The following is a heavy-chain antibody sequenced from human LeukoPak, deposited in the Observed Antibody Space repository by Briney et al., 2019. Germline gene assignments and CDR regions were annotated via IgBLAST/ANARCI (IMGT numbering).Heavy chain of an antibody. CDR1: GGSISSSSYS. CDR3: WAIVTTIKLDF. J-gene: IGHJ4*02. CDR2: VSHSGSI. V-gene: IGHV4-39*01. D-gene: IGHD5-12*01. Sequence: PSETLSLTCTVSGGSISSSSYSWGWIRQPPGKGLEWIGSVSHSGSINYDPSLKNRVTISVDTSKNQFSLKLSSVTAADTAVYYCWAIVTTIKLDFWGQGTLVTVSS.